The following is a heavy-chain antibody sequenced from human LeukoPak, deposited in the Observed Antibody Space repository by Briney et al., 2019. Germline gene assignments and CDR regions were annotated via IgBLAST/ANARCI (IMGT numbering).Heavy chain of an antibody. CDR1: GYTFTSYG. CDR2: ISAYNGNT. D-gene: IGHD2-15*01. J-gene: IGHJ4*02. Sequence: ASVKVSCKASGYTFTSYGISWVRQAPGQGLEWMGWISAYNGNTNYAQKLQGGVTMTTDTSTSTAYMELRSLRSDDTAVYYCARIDIVVVVAANACDYWGQGTLVTVSS. CDR3: ARIDIVVVVAANACDY. V-gene: IGHV1-18*01.